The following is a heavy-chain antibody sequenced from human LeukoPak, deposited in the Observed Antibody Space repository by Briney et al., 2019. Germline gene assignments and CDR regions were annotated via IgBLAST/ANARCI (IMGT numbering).Heavy chain of an antibody. Sequence: ASVKVSCKASGGTFSSYAISWVRQAPGQGLEWMGWINPNSDGTSYGQKFQGRVTMTTDMSNSTAYMELRGLRSDDMATYYCARGTEATGGWDLTYWGQGTLVTVSS. D-gene: IGHD6-19*01. CDR1: GGTFSSYA. J-gene: IGHJ4*02. CDR3: ARGTEATGGWDLTY. V-gene: IGHV1-2*02. CDR2: INPNSDGT.